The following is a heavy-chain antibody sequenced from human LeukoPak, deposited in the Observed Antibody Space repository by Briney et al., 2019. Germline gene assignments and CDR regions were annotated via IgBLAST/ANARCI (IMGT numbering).Heavy chain of an antibody. CDR3: ARGEATMNY. J-gene: IGHJ4*02. Sequence: ASVKLSCKASGYTFTSYDINWVRHATGQGLEWMGWMNPNSGNTGYTQKFQDRVTMTRTTSRSPAYIELSSLRSKDTAVYYCARGEATMNYWGQGTLVTVSS. V-gene: IGHV1-8*02. CDR2: MNPNSGNT. D-gene: IGHD5-12*01. CDR1: GYTFTSYD.